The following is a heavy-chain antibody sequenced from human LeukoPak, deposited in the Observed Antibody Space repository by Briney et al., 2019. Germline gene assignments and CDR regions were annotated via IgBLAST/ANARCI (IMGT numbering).Heavy chain of an antibody. CDR3: ARALISSSWRAWATYYYYGMDV. J-gene: IGHJ6*04. CDR1: GFTFSSYG. D-gene: IGHD6-13*01. CDR2: IWYDGSNK. V-gene: IGHV3-33*01. Sequence: GGSLRLSCAASGFTFSSYGMHWVRQAPGKGLEWVAVIWYDGSNKYYADSVKGRFTISRDNSKNTLYLQMISLRAEDTAVYYCARALISSSWRAWATYYYYGMDVWGKGTTVTVSS.